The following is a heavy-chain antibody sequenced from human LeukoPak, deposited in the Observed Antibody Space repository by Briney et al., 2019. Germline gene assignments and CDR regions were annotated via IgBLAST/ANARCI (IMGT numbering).Heavy chain of an antibody. CDR2: ILHSGST. V-gene: IGHV4-30-2*01. Sequence: SETLSLTCAVSGVSITSDTYYWSWIRQPPGKGLEWIGYILHSGSTYHNPSLKSRVTISIDTSKSQFSLKLSSVTAADTAVYFCARTRDFWSAYSDYWGQGTLVTVSS. CDR3: ARTRDFWSAYSDY. D-gene: IGHD3-3*01. CDR1: GVSITSDTYY. J-gene: IGHJ4*02.